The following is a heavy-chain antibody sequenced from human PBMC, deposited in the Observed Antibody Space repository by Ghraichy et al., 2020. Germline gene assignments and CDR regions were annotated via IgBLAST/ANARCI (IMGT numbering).Heavy chain of an antibody. V-gene: IGHV3-7*03. CDR1: GFPLANHG. D-gene: IGHD5/OR15-5a*01. CDR3: ARHRRQCLSRDYYGMDV. CDR2: IKQDGGEK. Sequence: GGSLRLSCAASGFPLANHGMSWVRQAPGKGLEWVANIKQDGGEKGVVDSVKGRFTISRDNLKNSLYLQMNSLRAEDTAVYYCARHRRQCLSRDYYGMDVWGQGTTVTVSS. J-gene: IGHJ6*01.